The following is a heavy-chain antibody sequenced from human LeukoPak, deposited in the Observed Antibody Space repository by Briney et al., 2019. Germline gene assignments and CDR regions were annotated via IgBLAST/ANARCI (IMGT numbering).Heavy chain of an antibody. D-gene: IGHD1-26*01. Sequence: PGGSLRLSCAASGFTFSAYSMSWVRQAPGKGLEWVANIKQDGSEKYYVGSVKGRFTISRANAKNSLYLQMNSLRAEDTAVYYCARDPGPRVPPGSYSDYWGQGTLVTVSS. J-gene: IGHJ4*02. CDR1: GFTFSAYS. V-gene: IGHV3-7*01. CDR2: IKQDGSEK. CDR3: ARDPGPRVPPGSYSDY.